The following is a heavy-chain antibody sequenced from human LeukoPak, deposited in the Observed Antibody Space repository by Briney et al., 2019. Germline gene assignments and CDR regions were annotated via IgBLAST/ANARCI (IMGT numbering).Heavy chain of an antibody. J-gene: IGHJ4*02. D-gene: IGHD6-19*01. Sequence: PSETLSLTCAVYGGAFSGYYWSWIRQPPGKGLEWIGEINHRGSTNYNPSLKSRVSISVDTSKNQFSLKLTSVTAADTAVYYCAGKAVAGPYFDYWGQGTLVTVSS. CDR1: GGAFSGYY. CDR3: AGKAVAGPYFDY. V-gene: IGHV4-34*01. CDR2: INHRGST.